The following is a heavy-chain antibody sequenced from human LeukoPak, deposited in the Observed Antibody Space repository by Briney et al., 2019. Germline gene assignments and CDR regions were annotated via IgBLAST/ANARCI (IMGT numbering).Heavy chain of an antibody. CDR1: GASFSDYY. Sequence: SETLSLTCAVYGASFSDYYWSWIRQPPGKGLEWIGEINHSGSTIYNPSLRSRVTISVDTSKNQFSLKLSSVTAADTAVYFCARGLGHSSSDYWGQGTLVTVSS. J-gene: IGHJ4*02. CDR3: ARGLGHSSSDY. V-gene: IGHV4-34*01. D-gene: IGHD6-6*01. CDR2: INHSGST.